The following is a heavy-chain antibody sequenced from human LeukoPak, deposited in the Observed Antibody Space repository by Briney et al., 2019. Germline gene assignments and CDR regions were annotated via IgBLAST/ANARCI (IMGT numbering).Heavy chain of an antibody. CDR2: IYHSGST. J-gene: IGHJ3*02. D-gene: IGHD6-19*01. CDR3: ASFGSSGWYLGAFDI. CDR1: GGSISSSNW. V-gene: IGHV4-4*02. Sequence: SGTLSLTCAVSGGSISSSNWGSWVRQPPGKGLEWIGEIYHSGSTNYNPSLKSRVTISVDKSKNQFSLKLSSVTAADTAVYYCASFGSSGWYLGAFDIWGQGTMVTVSS.